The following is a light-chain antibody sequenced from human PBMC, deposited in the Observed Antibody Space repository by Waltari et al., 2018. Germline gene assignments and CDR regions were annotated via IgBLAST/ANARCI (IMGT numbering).Light chain of an antibody. V-gene: IGLV4-69*01. Sequence: QLVLTQSPSASASLGASVKLTCTLSSGHSSNIIAWHQQQPEKGPRYLVKVNRDGSHSKGDEIPDRFSGSSSGAERYLTISSLQSEDEADYYCQTGGHGTWVFGGGTKLTVL. CDR2: VNRDGSH. J-gene: IGLJ3*02. CDR3: QTGGHGTWV. CDR1: SGHSSNI.